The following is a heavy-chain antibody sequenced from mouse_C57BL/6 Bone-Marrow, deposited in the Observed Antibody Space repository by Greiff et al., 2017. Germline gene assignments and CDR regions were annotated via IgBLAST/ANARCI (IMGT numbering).Heavy chain of an antibody. Sequence: QVQLQQSGAELARPGASVKLSCKASGYTFTSYWITWVKQRPGQGLEWIGDIYPGSGSTNYNEKFKSKATLTVDTSSSTAYMQLSSLTSEDSAVYYCALSGSSPLAYWGQGTLVTVSA. J-gene: IGHJ3*01. CDR2: IYPGSGST. CDR1: GYTFTSYW. V-gene: IGHV1-55*01. D-gene: IGHD1-1*01. CDR3: ALSGSSPLAY.